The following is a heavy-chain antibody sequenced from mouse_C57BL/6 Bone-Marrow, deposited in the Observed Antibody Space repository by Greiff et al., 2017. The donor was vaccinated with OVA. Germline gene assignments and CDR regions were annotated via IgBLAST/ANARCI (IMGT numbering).Heavy chain of an antibody. CDR1: GYTFPSYW. Sequence: QVQLQQPGAELVKPGASVKVSCKASGYTFPSYWLHWVKQRPGQGLEWIGRIHPSDSDTTYNQKFTGKATLTVDKSSSTAYMQLSSLTSEDSAVYYCAIDDYYYGFSWCAYWGQGTLVTVSA. J-gene: IGHJ3*01. CDR2: IHPSDSDT. V-gene: IGHV1-74*01. D-gene: IGHD1-1*01. CDR3: AIDDYYYGFSWCAY.